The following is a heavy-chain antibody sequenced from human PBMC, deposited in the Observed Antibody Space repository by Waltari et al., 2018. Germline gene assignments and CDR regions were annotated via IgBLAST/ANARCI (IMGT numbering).Heavy chain of an antibody. CDR1: GGSFSGYY. J-gene: IGHJ3*02. CDR3: ARSRHLMITFGGVIADAFDI. CDR2: INHSGST. V-gene: IGHV4-34*01. D-gene: IGHD3-16*02. Sequence: QVQLQQWGAGLLKPSETLSLTCAVYGGSFSGYYWSWLRQPPGKGLEWIGEINHSGSTNYNPSLKSRVTISVDTSKNQFSLKLSSVTAADTAVYYCARSRHLMITFGGVIADAFDIWGQGTMVTVSS.